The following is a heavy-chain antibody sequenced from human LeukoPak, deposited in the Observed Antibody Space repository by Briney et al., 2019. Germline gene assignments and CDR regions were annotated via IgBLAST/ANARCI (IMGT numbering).Heavy chain of an antibody. D-gene: IGHD2-21*01. Sequence: SETLSLTCAVSGYSISSGYYWGWIRQPPGKGLEWIGSIYRSGSTYYNPSLKSRVTISVDTSKNQFSLKLSSVTAADTAVYYCARGGVPCGGDCYFDMHLFDYWGQGTLVSLSS. CDR3: ARGGVPCGGDCYFDMHLFDY. J-gene: IGHJ4*02. CDR2: IYRSGST. V-gene: IGHV4-38-2*01. CDR1: GYSISSGYY.